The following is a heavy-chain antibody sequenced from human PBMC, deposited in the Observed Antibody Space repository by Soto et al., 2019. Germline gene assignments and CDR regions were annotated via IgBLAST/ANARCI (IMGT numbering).Heavy chain of an antibody. CDR3: ARESSGYQNWFDP. V-gene: IGHV4-4*02. J-gene: IGHJ5*02. CDR2: IYHSGST. Sequence: ETLSLTCAVSGGSISSSNWRSWVRQPPGKGLEWIGEIYHSGSTNYNPSLKSRVTISVDKSKNQFSLKLSSVTAADTAVYYCARESSGYQNWFDPWGQGTLVTVSS. D-gene: IGHD3-22*01. CDR1: GGSISSSNW.